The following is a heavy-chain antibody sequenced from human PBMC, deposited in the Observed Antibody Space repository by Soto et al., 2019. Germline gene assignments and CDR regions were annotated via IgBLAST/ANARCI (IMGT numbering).Heavy chain of an antibody. CDR3: ARVAGSGWYDA. CDR1: GDSINSRHW. D-gene: IGHD6-19*01. J-gene: IGHJ5*02. V-gene: IGHV4-4*02. Sequence: SETLSLTCTVSGDSINSRHWWIWVRQPPGKGLEWIGQISHSGSTYYDPSLKSRVTISLDLSKNQFSLNLNSVTAADTAVYYCARVAGSGWYDAWGPGTLVTVSS. CDR2: ISHSGST.